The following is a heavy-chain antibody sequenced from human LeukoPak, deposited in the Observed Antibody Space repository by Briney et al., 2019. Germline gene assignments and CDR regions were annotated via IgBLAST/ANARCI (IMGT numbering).Heavy chain of an antibody. CDR1: RFTFSSYW. J-gene: IGHJ4*02. CDR3: ARDGYYDFWSGWTS. CDR2: IKQDGSEK. D-gene: IGHD3-3*01. Sequence: GGSLRLSCAASRFTFSSYWMSWVRQAPGKGLEWVANIKQDGSEKYYVDSVKGRFTISRDNAKNSLYLQMNSLRAEDTAVYYCARDGYYDFWSGWTSWGQGTLVTVSS. V-gene: IGHV3-7*01.